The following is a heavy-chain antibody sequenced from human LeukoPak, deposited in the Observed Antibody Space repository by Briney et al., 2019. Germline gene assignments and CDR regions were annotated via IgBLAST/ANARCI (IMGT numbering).Heavy chain of an antibody. CDR3: LGYDSSGYYYY. CDR1: GFTFSSYW. CDR2: ISDDGSRT. J-gene: IGHJ4*02. V-gene: IGHV3-74*01. Sequence: GGSLRLSCAASGFTFSSYWMHWVRQAPAKGLVWVSRISDDGSRTSYADSVKGRFTISGDNGKNTLYLQMNSLRAEDTAVYYCLGYDSSGYYYYWGQGTLVTVSS. D-gene: IGHD3-22*01.